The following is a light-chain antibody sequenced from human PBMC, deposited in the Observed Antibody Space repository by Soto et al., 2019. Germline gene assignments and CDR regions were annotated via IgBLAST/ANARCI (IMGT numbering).Light chain of an antibody. V-gene: IGLV2-11*01. Sequence: QSVLTQPRSVSGSPGQSVTISCTGTSSDVGYYNYVSWYQQHPGKAPKLVIYDVNKRSSGVPDRFSGSKSGNTASLTISGLQAEDEADYYCCSYAGSYTEVFGGGTKLTVL. J-gene: IGLJ2*01. CDR3: CSYAGSYTEV. CDR2: DVN. CDR1: SSDVGYYNY.